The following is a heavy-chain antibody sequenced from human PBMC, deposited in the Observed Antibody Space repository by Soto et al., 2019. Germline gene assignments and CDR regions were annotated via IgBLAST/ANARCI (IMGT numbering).Heavy chain of an antibody. D-gene: IGHD3-16*01. CDR1: GYTFTSYA. J-gene: IGHJ4*02. CDR2: INAGNGNT. V-gene: IGHV1-3*01. Sequence: ASVKVSCKASGYTFTSYAMHCVRQAPGQRLEWMGWINAGNGNTKYSQKFQGRVTITRDTSASTAYMELSSLRSEDTAVYYCARMGGLGPFDYWGQGTLVTVSS. CDR3: ARMGGLGPFDY.